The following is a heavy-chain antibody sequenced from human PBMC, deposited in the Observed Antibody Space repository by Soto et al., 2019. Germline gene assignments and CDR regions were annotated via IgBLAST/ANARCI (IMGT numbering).Heavy chain of an antibody. CDR2: IIPMSGIT. V-gene: IGHV1-69*08. CDR3: ARECLSGSCLGYFQY. Sequence: QVQLVQSGAEVKKPGSSVKVSCKASGDTFSSDSISWVRQAPGQGLEWMGRIIPMSGITNYAQKFQGRVTIIPDKSTSTAYMELSSLRYEDTAMYYCARECLSGSCLGYFQYWGQGTLVTVSS. CDR1: GDTFSSDS. D-gene: IGHD2-15*01. J-gene: IGHJ1*01.